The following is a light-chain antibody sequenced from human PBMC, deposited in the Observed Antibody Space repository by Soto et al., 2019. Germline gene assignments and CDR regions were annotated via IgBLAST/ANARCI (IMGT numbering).Light chain of an antibody. J-gene: IGLJ3*02. CDR1: SGSIGSNY. CDR3: QSYDTGYQV. V-gene: IGLV6-57*04. CDR2: EDD. Sequence: NFMLTQPHSVSESPGKTVTISCTRNSGSIGSNYVQWYHQRPGSVPITVIYEDDQRPSGVPDRFSGSIDSSTTSASLTISGLETEDEADYYCQSYDTGYQVFGGGTKVTVL.